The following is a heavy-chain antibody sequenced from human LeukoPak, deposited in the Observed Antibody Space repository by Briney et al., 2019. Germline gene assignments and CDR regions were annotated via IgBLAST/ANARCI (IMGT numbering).Heavy chain of an antibody. V-gene: IGHV1-18*01. D-gene: IGHD1-26*01. CDR1: GYKLTSYG. CDR2: ISGDNANT. J-gene: IGHJ4*02. Sequence: GASVKVSCKTSGYKLTSYGIIWVRQAPGQGLEWMGRISGDNANTAYAERFQGRVTMTTDASTSTAYMDLRSLRSDDTAVYFCARVHIRDYLDRYSNVLKWVIDHWGQGTLVIVSS. CDR3: ARVHIRDYLDRYSNVLKWVIDH.